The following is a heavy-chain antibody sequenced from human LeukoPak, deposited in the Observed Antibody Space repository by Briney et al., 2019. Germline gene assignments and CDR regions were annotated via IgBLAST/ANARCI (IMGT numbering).Heavy chain of an antibody. D-gene: IGHD5-12*01. CDR2: IYYSGST. Sequence: PSETLSLTCTVSGGSISSSSYYWGWIRQPPGKGLEWIGSIYYSGSTYYNPSLKSRVTISVDTSKNQFSLKLSSVTAADTAVYYCARDSGYDSDAFVIWGQGTVVTVSS. V-gene: IGHV4-39*07. CDR3: ARDSGYDSDAFVI. J-gene: IGHJ3*02. CDR1: GGSISSSSYY.